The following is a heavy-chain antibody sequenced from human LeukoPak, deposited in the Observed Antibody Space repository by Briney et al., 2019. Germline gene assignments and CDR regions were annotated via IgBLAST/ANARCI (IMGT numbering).Heavy chain of an antibody. D-gene: IGHD2/OR15-2a*01. CDR1: GFAFSTYP. V-gene: IGHV3-48*01. CDR3: ASQKEYGNNTLDY. CDR2: ITNSGSPT. J-gene: IGHJ4*02. Sequence: GGSLRLSCAASGFAFSTYPMNWVRQAPGKGLEWISYITNSGSPTYYADSVKGRFTISRDNAKNSLYLQMSSLRVEDTAVYYCASQKEYGNNTLDYWGQGILVTVSS.